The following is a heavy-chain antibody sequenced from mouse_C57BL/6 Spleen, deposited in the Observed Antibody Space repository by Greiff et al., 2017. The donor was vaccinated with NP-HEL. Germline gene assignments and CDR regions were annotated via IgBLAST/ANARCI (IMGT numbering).Heavy chain of an antibody. J-gene: IGHJ3*01. D-gene: IGHD4-1*01. CDR3: ARFWDWDY. CDR2: IYPGDGDT. V-gene: IGHV1-82*01. Sequence: QVQLQESGPELVKPGASVKISCKASGYAFSSSWMDWVKQRPGKGLEWIGGIYPGDGDTNYNGKFKGKATLTADKSSSTAYMQLSSLTSEYSAVYGGARFWDWDYWGQGTLVTVSA. CDR1: GYAFSSSW.